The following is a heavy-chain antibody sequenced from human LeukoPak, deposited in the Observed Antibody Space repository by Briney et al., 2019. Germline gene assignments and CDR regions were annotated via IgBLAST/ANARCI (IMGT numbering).Heavy chain of an antibody. CDR2: IIPIFGTA. CDR3: ARGGDYGEIDY. Sequence: GASVKGSCKASGGTFSSYAISWVRQAPGQGLEWMGGIIPIFGTANYAQKFQGRVTITADESTSTAYMELSSVTAADTAVYYCARGGDYGEIDYWGQGTLVTVSS. CDR1: GGTFSSYA. J-gene: IGHJ4*02. D-gene: IGHD4-17*01. V-gene: IGHV1-69*13.